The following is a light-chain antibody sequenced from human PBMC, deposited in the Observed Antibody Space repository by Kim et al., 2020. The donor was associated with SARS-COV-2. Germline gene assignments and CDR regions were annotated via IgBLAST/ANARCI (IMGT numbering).Light chain of an antibody. Sequence: SYELTQPPSVSVSPGQTASITCSGDKLGDQYACWYQQKPGQSPVVAIYQDSKRPSGIPERFSGSNSGNTATLTISGTQAMDEADYYCQAWDSRTHWVFGGGTQLTVL. CDR3: QAWDSRTHWV. J-gene: IGLJ3*02. V-gene: IGLV3-1*01. CDR2: QDS. CDR1: KLGDQY.